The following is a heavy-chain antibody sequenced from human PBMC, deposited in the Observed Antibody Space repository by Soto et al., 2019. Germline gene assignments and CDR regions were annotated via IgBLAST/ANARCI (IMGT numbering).Heavy chain of an antibody. Sequence: SETLSLTCNMSGDSYSISTYSWSWIRQPPGKALQWIGFIYQSGVTSYNPSLASRVSISLDRSNNQCSLKLKSVTAADTAVYFCAGMPYTSGLRFDPWGPGTMVTVSS. CDR3: AGMPYTSGLRFDP. V-gene: IGHV4-30-2*01. CDR2: IYQSGVT. CDR1: GDSYSISTYS. D-gene: IGHD6-19*01. J-gene: IGHJ5*02.